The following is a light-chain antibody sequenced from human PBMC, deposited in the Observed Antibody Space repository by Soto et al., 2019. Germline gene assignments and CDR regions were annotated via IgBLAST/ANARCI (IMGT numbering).Light chain of an antibody. CDR2: GAS. J-gene: IGKJ5*01. CDR1: ESVSTN. V-gene: IGKV3-15*01. Sequence: EIEMTNSPATLSLAQGEIVTLSCRARESVSTNLAWYQQKAGQAPRLLIYGASTRATGIPARFSGSGSGTEFTLTISSLEPEDFAVDYCQQRSNWPIPFGQGTRLEIK. CDR3: QQRSNWPIP.